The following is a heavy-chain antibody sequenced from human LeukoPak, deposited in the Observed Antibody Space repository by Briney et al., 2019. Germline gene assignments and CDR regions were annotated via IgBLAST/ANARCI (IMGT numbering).Heavy chain of an antibody. CDR3: ARRWIQLWFGTRVGYFDY. J-gene: IGHJ4*02. V-gene: IGHV4-38-2*02. Sequence: SETLSLTCTVSGYSISSGYYWGWIRQPPGKGLEWIGSIYHSGSTNYNPSLKSRVTISVDTSKNQFSLKLSSVTAADTAVYYCARRWIQLWFGTRVGYFDYWGQGTLVTVSS. D-gene: IGHD5-18*01. CDR1: GYSISSGYY. CDR2: IYHSGST.